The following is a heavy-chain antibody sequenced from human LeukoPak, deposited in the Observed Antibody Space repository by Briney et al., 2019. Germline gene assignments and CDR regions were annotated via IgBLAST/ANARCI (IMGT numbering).Heavy chain of an antibody. D-gene: IGHD3-10*01. J-gene: IGHJ3*02. CDR2: ISGSGSTI. Sequence: PGGSLRLSCAASGFTFSSYSMNWVRQAPGKGLEWVSYISGSGSTIFYADSVKGRFTISRDNAKSSLHLQMNSLRAEDTAVYYCARVVDGSGSYDNHDSFDIWGQGTMVTVSS. V-gene: IGHV3-48*04. CDR1: GFTFSSYS. CDR3: ARVVDGSGSYDNHDSFDI.